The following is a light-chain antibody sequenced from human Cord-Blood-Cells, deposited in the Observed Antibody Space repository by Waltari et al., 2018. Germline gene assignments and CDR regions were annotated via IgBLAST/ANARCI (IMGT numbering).Light chain of an antibody. CDR3: CSYAGSYV. CDR1: SSDVGGSNY. V-gene: IGLV2-11*01. Sequence: QSALTQPRSVSGSPGQSVTITCPRTSSDVGGSNYVSWYQQHPGKAPKLMIYDVSKRPSGVPDRFSGSKSGNTASLTISGLQAEDEADYYCCSYAGSYVFGTGTKVTVL. J-gene: IGLJ1*01. CDR2: DVS.